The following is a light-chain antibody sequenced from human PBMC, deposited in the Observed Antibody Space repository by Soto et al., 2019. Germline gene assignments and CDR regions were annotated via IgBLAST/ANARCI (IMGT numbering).Light chain of an antibody. CDR2: GAS. CDR1: KSVSNY. J-gene: IGKJ1*01. Sequence: EVVLTQSPGTLSLSPGERATLACRASKSVSNYVAWYQQKSGQPPRLLIYGASSRASGIPDRFSGSGSGTDFTLTISRVEPEDVALYYCQQYGSSLTFGLGTKVEIK. CDR3: QQYGSSLT. V-gene: IGKV3-20*01.